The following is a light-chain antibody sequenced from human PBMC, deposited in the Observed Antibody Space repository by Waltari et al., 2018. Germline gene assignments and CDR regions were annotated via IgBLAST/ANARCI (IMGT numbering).Light chain of an antibody. J-gene: IGLJ3*02. CDR3: VLYMGSLKWV. CDR2: STN. CDR1: SGSVSTSYY. V-gene: IGLV8-61*01. Sequence: QTVVTQEPSFSVSPGGTVTLTCGLSSGSVSTSYYPSWYQQTPGQAPSTLIYSTNTRSSGVPDRFSGSILGNKAALTITGAQADDESDYYCVLYMGSLKWVFGGGTKLTVL.